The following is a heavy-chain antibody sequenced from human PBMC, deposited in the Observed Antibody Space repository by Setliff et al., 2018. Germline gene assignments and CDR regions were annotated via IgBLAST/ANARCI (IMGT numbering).Heavy chain of an antibody. CDR2: TIPIFGST. Sequence: RASVKVSCKASGGTFSSYGVTWVRQAPGQGLEWMGGTIPIFGSTNYAQQFQGRVTIITDESTSTAYMELTSLRTEDTAVYYCAREGVDTRSSTDYRYYMDVWGKGTTVTVSS. CDR3: AREGVDTRSSTDYRYYMDV. V-gene: IGHV1-69*05. CDR1: GGTFSSYG. D-gene: IGHD5-18*01. J-gene: IGHJ6*03.